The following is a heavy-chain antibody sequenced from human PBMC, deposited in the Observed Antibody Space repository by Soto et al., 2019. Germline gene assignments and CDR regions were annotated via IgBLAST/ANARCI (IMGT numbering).Heavy chain of an antibody. Sequence: QVQLQESGPGLVEPSQTLSLTCTVSGGSISSGDYYWSWIRQPPGKGLEWIGHIYNSGSTYSNPSLKSRCTISVDTSKNQFSLKLSSVTAADTAVYYCARGPSADKVDYWGQGTLVTVSS. CDR3: ARGPSADKVDY. D-gene: IGHD3-3*01. V-gene: IGHV4-30-4*01. CDR1: GGSISSGDYY. CDR2: IYNSGST. J-gene: IGHJ4*02.